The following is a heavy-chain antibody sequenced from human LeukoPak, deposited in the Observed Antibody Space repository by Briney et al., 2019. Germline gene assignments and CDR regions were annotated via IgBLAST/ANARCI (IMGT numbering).Heavy chain of an antibody. Sequence: PGKSLRLSCAASGFTFITYGMHWVRQAPGKGLEWVAVISYDGSNKYYADSVNDRFTISRDNFKNTLYLQMDSLRAEDTAVYYCAKGGDQWLAWSNYDQWGQGTLVTVSS. CDR3: AKGGDQWLAWSNYDQ. V-gene: IGHV3-30*18. J-gene: IGHJ4*02. CDR1: GFTFITYG. CDR2: ISYDGSNK. D-gene: IGHD6-19*01.